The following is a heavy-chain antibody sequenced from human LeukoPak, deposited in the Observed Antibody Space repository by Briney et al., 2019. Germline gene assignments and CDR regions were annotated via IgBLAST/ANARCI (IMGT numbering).Heavy chain of an antibody. J-gene: IGHJ4*02. Sequence: GGSLRLSCPASGFTFSGYAMSWVRQAPGKGLEWVSVISGSGGSTDYADSVKGRFTISRDNSKSTLYLQMNSLRAEDTAIYYCAKGRSSSFPRIDYWGQGTLVTVSS. CDR3: AKGRSSSFPRIDY. CDR1: GFTFSGYA. CDR2: ISGSGGST. V-gene: IGHV3-23*01. D-gene: IGHD6-13*01.